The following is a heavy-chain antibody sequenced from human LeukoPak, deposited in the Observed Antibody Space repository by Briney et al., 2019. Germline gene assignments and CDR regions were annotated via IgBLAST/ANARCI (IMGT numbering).Heavy chain of an antibody. CDR1: GFTFDDYG. Sequence: PGGTLRLSCAASGFTFDDYGMSWVRQAPGKGLEWVSGINWNGGSTGYADSVKGRFTISRDNAKNSLYLQMNSLRAEDMALYYCAKVRDTDDAFDIWGQGTMVTVSS. CDR2: INWNGGST. D-gene: IGHD5-18*01. J-gene: IGHJ3*02. V-gene: IGHV3-20*04. CDR3: AKVRDTDDAFDI.